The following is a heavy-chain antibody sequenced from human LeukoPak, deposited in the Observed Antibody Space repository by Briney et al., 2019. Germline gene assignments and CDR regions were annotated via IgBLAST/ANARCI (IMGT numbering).Heavy chain of an antibody. D-gene: IGHD3-22*01. CDR2: ITSRGEST. V-gene: IGHV3-23*01. CDR1: GFTFSIYA. Sequence: GGSLRLSCAASGFTFSIYAMSWVRQAPGKGLQWVSSITSRGESTWYVDSVKGRFTITTDNSENTLYLQMHSLRAEDTAVYYCARDRPNYYGSDGHYYRRDGDYWGRGTLVSVSS. CDR3: ARDRPNYYGSDGHYYRRDGDY. J-gene: IGHJ4*02.